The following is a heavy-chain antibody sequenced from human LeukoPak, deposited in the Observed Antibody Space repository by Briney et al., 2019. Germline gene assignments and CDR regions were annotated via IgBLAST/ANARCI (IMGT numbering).Heavy chain of an antibody. V-gene: IGHV3-23*01. Sequence: PGGSLRLSCATSGFTFSNYAMRWVRQAPGKGLEWVSGISGSGDSTYYADSVKGRFTISRDNSKNRLYLQRNSMRAEDTAVYYCAKDSAKKYDDYWGQGTLVTASS. D-gene: IGHD2/OR15-2a*01. J-gene: IGHJ4*02. CDR1: GFTFSNYA. CDR2: ISGSGDST. CDR3: AKDSAKKYDDY.